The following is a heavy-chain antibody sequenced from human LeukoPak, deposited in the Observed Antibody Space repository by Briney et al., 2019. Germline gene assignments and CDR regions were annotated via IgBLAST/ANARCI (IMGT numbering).Heavy chain of an antibody. CDR2: IKQDGSEK. CDR3: ARESGVYSGDSRYRYWYFDL. CDR1: GFTFSTYS. J-gene: IGHJ2*01. V-gene: IGHV3-7*01. D-gene: IGHD2-21*02. Sequence: GGSLRLSCAASGFTFSTYSMSWVRQAPGKGLEWVANIKQDGSEKYYVDSVKGRFTISRDNAKNSLYLQMNSLRAEDTALYYCARESGVYSGDSRYRYWYFDLWGRGTQVTVSS.